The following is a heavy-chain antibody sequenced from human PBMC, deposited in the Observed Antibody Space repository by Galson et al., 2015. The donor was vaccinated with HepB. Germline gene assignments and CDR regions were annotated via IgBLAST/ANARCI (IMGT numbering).Heavy chain of an antibody. CDR1: GFTFSSYS. V-gene: IGHV3-21*01. CDR3: ARVAPRGYFDY. CDR2: ISSSSSYI. J-gene: IGHJ4*02. Sequence: SLRLSCAASGFTFSSYSMNWVRQAPGKGLEWVSSISSSSSYIYYADSVKGRFTISRDNAKNSLYLQMNSLRAEDTAVYYCARVAPRGYFDYWGQGTLVTVSS.